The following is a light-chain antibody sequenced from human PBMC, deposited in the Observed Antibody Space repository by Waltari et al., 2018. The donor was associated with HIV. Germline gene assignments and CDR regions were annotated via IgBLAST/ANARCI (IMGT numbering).Light chain of an antibody. V-gene: IGLV2-14*03. Sequence: AVTQPASVSGLPGPSTTISCTGDDSDFGLYNFVSLYQQHSGKPPKLILYDVDSRASGVSDRFSGSMSGNTASLTISGLRTEDEAHYYCASFTGDNTVMFGGGTEVTVL. CDR2: DVD. CDR1: DSDFGLYNF. CDR3: ASFTGDNTVM. J-gene: IGLJ3*02.